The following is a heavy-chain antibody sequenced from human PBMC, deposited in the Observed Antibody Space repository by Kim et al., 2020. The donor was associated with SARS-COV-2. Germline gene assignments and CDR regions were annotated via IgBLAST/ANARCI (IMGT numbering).Heavy chain of an antibody. CDR2: VSDSGGVI. CDR1: GFTFRNYA. CDR3: AKSQVNVFRPEFDY. Sequence: GGSLRLSCAASGFTFRNYAMSWVRQAPGKGLEWVSVVSDSGGVIYYADSVKGRFTVSRDNSKNSVYLHVNSLRAEDTAVYYCAKSQVNVFRPEFDYWGQGALVTVSS. J-gene: IGHJ4*02. D-gene: IGHD3-16*01. V-gene: IGHV3-23*01.